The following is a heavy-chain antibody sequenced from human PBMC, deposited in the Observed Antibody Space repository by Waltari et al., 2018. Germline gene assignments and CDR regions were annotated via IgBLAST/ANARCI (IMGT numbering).Heavy chain of an antibody. CDR3: VRLEDCSGPGGNCYGGDPFALDV. CDR2: INHAGNR. Sequence: QVQLQQWGAGLLQPSETLSLTCAVNGGSFNGYYWGWIRQSPGKGLQWIGEINHAGNRNYNPYCKRRVTMLVDTSRSQFSLKMSSMTAADTALYYCVRLEDCSGPGGNCYGGDPFALDVWGQGTTVTVSS. V-gene: IGHV4-34*02. J-gene: IGHJ6*02. D-gene: IGHD2-15*01. CDR1: GGSFNGYY.